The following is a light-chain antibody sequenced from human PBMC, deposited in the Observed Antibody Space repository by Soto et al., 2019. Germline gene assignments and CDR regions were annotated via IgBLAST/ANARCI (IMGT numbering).Light chain of an antibody. CDR3: QVWDSSSDLAV. CDR1: NFGSKS. Sequence: SYELTQPPSLSVAPGQTARITCGGKNFGSKSVHWYQQKPGQAPVLVIYYDSDRPSGIPERFSGSNSANTATLTISSVEVGDEADYYCQVWDSSSDLAVFGGGTQLTVL. V-gene: IGLV3-21*01. CDR2: YDS. J-gene: IGLJ7*01.